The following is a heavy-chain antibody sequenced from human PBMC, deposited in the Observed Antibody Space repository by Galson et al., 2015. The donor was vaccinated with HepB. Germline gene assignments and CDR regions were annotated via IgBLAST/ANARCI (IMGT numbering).Heavy chain of an antibody. V-gene: IGHV4-39*01. J-gene: IGHJ3*02. CDR1: GGSISSSSYY. CDR3: ARPVGYCSGGSCYNAFDI. D-gene: IGHD2-15*01. Sequence: LSLTCTVSGGSISSSSYYWGWIRQPPGKGLEWIGSIYYSGSTYYNPSLKSRVTISVDTSKNQFSLKLSSVTAADTAVYYCARPVGYCSGGSCYNAFDIWGQGTMVTVSS. CDR2: IYYSGST.